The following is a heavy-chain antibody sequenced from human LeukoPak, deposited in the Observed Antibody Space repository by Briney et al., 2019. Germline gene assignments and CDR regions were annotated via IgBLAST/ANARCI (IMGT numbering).Heavy chain of an antibody. V-gene: IGHV3-53*01. CDR3: ARGDSSGYYSSFDY. J-gene: IGHJ4*02. Sequence: PGGSLRVSCAASGFTVSSNYMSWVRQAPGKGLEWVSLIYSGGSTYYADSVKGRFTISRDNSKNTLYLQMNSLRAEDTAVYYCARGDSSGYYSSFDYWGQGTLVTVSS. CDR2: IYSGGST. D-gene: IGHD3-22*01. CDR1: GFTVSSNY.